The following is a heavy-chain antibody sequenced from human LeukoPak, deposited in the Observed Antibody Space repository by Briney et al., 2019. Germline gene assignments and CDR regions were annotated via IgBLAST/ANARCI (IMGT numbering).Heavy chain of an antibody. CDR2: FNSDTGDT. CDR3: VRGGPNRSGWTLDY. V-gene: IGHV1-3*01. CDR1: GYTFTNYA. D-gene: IGHD6-19*01. J-gene: IGHJ4*02. Sequence: ASVKVSCKASGYTFTNYAIHWVRQAPGQRLEWMGWFNSDTGDTHYSQYFQGRVIITRDTSASTAYMELSSLRPEDTAVFFCVRGGPNRSGWTLDYWGQGTLVTVSS.